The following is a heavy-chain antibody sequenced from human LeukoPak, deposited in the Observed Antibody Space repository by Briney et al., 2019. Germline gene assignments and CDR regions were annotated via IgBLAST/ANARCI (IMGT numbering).Heavy chain of an antibody. V-gene: IGHV1-69*05. Sequence: SVKVSCKASGGTFSSYAISWVRQAPGQGLEWMGGIIPIFGTANYAQKFQGRVTITTDESTSTAYMELSSLRSEDTAVYYCARDHEVGATLFDYWGQGTLVTVSS. J-gene: IGHJ4*02. D-gene: IGHD1-26*01. CDR1: GGTFSSYA. CDR3: ARDHEVGATLFDY. CDR2: IIPIFGTA.